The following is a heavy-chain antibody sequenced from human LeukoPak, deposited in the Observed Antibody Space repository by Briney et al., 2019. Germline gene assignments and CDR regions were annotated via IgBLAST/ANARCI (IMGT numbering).Heavy chain of an antibody. Sequence: SVKVSCKASGGTFSSYAISWVRQAPGQGLEWMGGIIPIFGTANYAQKFRGRVTITADESTSTAYMELSSLRSEDTAVYYCARESEMATHFDYWGQGTLDTVSS. CDR2: IIPIFGTA. V-gene: IGHV1-69*01. CDR1: GGTFSSYA. D-gene: IGHD5-24*01. CDR3: ARESEMATHFDY. J-gene: IGHJ4*02.